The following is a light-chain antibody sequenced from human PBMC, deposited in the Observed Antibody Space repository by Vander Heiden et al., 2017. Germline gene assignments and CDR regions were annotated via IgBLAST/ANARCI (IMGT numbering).Light chain of an antibody. J-gene: IGKJ4*01. CDR2: APS. CDR3: RQYNKLPLT. Sequence: NVLTQPPDPLPFSPRRSPTLSCRPSQSPTRNIFARYQQTPGHCPRLLLPAPSNSAAGTPDRCSGSGSATAFTLTISRLEAEDFAVYCWRQYNKLPLTFGEGTKLEIK. CDR1: QSPTRNI. V-gene: IGKV3-20*01.